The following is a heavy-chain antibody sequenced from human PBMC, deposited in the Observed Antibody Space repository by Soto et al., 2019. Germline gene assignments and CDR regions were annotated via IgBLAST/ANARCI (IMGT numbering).Heavy chain of an antibody. CDR2: ISMSGSYK. D-gene: IGHD2-8*01. J-gene: IGHJ4*02. CDR3: ASRGHCSNGQCHPFDY. CDR1: DFSLSGFY. V-gene: IGHV3-11*06. Sequence: GGSLRLSCVGSDFSLSGFYMSWVRQAPGKGLEWLSFISMSGSYKTYAASVEGRFTISRDNVKNILYLQMDSLRVEDTAVYYCASRGHCSNGQCHPFDYWGQGTPVTVSS.